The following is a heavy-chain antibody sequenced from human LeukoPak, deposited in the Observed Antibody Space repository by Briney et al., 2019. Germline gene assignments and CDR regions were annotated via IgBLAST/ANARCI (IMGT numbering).Heavy chain of an antibody. CDR2: IYYIGST. Sequence: SETLSLTRTVSGGSISSYYWSWIRQPPGKGLEWIGYIYYIGSTNYNPSLKSRVTISVDTSKNQFSLKLSSVTAADTAVYYCARDAGYYGIDVWGQGTTVTVSS. V-gene: IGHV4-59*01. CDR1: GGSISSYY. J-gene: IGHJ6*02. CDR3: ARDAGYYGIDV. D-gene: IGHD3-10*01.